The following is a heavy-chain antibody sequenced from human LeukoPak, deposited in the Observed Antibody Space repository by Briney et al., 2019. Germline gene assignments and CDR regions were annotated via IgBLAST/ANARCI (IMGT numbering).Heavy chain of an antibody. CDR1: GGSFSGYY. CDR2: INHSGST. V-gene: IGHV4-34*09. Sequence: SETLSLTCAVYGGSFSGYYWSWIRQPPGKGLEWIGEINHSGSTNYNPSLKSRVTISVDTSKNQFSLKLSSVTAADTAVYYCARAPYYYDSSGAPFQHWGQGTLVTVSS. CDR3: ARAPYYYDSSGAPFQH. J-gene: IGHJ1*01. D-gene: IGHD3-22*01.